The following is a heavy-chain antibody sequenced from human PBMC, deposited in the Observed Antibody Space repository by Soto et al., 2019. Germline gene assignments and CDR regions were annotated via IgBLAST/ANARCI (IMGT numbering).Heavy chain of an antibody. CDR1: GYTFTSYD. Sequence: ASVKVSCKASGYTFTSYDINWVRQATGQGLEWRGWMNPNSGNTGYAQKVQGRVTMTRNTSISTAYMELSSLRSEDTAVYYCARQMLRSGTTHILLGTNWFDPWGQGTLVTVSS. D-gene: IGHD1-7*01. J-gene: IGHJ5*02. CDR2: MNPNSGNT. V-gene: IGHV1-8*01. CDR3: ARQMLRSGTTHILLGTNWFDP.